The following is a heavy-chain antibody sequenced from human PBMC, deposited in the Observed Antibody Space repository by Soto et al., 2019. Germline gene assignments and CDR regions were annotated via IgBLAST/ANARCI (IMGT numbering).Heavy chain of an antibody. J-gene: IGHJ3*02. V-gene: IGHV1-46*03. D-gene: IGHD4-17*01. CDR1: GFTFTNYR. CDR2: IYPSSSST. CDR3: ARHDSGVPYNAFHM. Sequence: GASVKVSCKTSGFTFTNYRVHWVRQAPGQGLEWMGIIYPSSSSTTYAQKFKGRVTMTRDTSTSTVYMELSSLRSEDTALYYCARHDSGVPYNAFHMWGQGTMVTVSS.